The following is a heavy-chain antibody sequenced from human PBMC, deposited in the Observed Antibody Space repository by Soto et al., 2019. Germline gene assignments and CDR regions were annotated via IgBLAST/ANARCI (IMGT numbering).Heavy chain of an antibody. Sequence: GSVILSWAASGFTCSSYAMSWVRQAPWKWLEWVSAISGSGVSTYYTDSVKGRFTISRDNSKNTLYLQMNSLRAEDTAVYYCAKLKGYCSGGSCYPYSYGMDVWGQGTTVTVSS. CDR1: GFTCSSYA. CDR3: AKLKGYCSGGSCYPYSYGMDV. D-gene: IGHD2-15*01. V-gene: IGHV3-23*01. CDR2: ISGSGVST. J-gene: IGHJ6*02.